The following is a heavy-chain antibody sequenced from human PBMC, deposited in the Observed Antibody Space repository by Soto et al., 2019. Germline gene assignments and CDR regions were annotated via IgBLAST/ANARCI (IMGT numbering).Heavy chain of an antibody. CDR2: IHHSGGT. Sequence: QVHLQESGPGLVTPSGTLSLTCTVSGDSISSHDWWSWVRQPPGKAMEWIGEIHHSGGTNYKPSLXXRLTISVDNSKNHFSVKLSSVTAADTAIYYCVQNGYYSLESWGQGTPVTVSS. V-gene: IGHV4-4*02. CDR1: GDSISSHDW. J-gene: IGHJ4*02. D-gene: IGHD3-3*01. CDR3: VQNGYYSLES.